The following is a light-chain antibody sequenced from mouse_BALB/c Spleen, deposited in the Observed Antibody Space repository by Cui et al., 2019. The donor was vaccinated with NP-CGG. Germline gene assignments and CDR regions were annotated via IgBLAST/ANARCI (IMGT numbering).Light chain of an antibody. J-gene: IGLJ1*01. CDR3: ALWYSNHWV. Sequence: QAVLTPESGTTTSPGGTVTLTCRSSTGAVTTSNYANWVQEKPDHLFTGLIGGTNNRVPGVPARFSGSLIGDKAALTITGAQTEDEAIYFCALWYSNHWVFGGGTKLTVL. CDR1: TGAVTTSNY. V-gene: IGLV1*01. CDR2: GTN.